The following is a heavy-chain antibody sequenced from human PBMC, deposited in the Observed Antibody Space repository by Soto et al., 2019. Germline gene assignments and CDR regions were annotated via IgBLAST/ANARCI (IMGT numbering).Heavy chain of an antibody. Sequence: ASVKVSCKASGYTFTSYYMHWVRQAPGQGLEWMGIINPSGGSTSYAQKFQGRVTMTRDTSTSTVYMELSSLRSEDTAVYYCAREIAAAGTQYYYGMDVWGQGTTVTVSS. CDR2: INPSGGST. CDR1: GYTFTSYY. CDR3: AREIAAAGTQYYYGMDV. V-gene: IGHV1-46*01. D-gene: IGHD6-13*01. J-gene: IGHJ6*02.